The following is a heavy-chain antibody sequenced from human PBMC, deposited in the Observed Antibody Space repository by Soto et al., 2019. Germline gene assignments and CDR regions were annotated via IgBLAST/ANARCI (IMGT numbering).Heavy chain of an antibody. J-gene: IGHJ4*02. CDR3: ARSPVGDYYDSSGSFDY. D-gene: IGHD3-22*01. CDR1: GGTFSSYA. CDR2: IIPIFGTA. V-gene: IGHV1-69*13. Sequence: GASVTVSCKASGGTFSSYAISWVRQAPGPGLEWMGGIIPIFGTADYAQQWRGRVAITADESTSTASMALRSPRSEDTAVYYCARSPVGDYYDSSGSFDYWGQGTLVTVSS.